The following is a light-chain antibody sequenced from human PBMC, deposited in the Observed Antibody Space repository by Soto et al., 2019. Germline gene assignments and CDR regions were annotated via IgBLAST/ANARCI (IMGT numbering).Light chain of an antibody. CDR3: QQGYNFPRA. CDR2: PAS. Sequence: DIQMTQSPSSISASVGDRVTITCRASQPISSWLAWYQQVPGQAPYLLIYPASTLQSGVTSRFSGSGSVTDFTLTINSLQPEDFATYYCQQGYNFPRAFGQGTRVEI. CDR1: QPISSW. J-gene: IGKJ1*01. V-gene: IGKV1-12*01.